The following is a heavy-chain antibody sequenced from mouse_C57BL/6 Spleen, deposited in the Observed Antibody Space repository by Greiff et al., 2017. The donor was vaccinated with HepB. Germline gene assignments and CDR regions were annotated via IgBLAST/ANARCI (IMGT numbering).Heavy chain of an antibody. D-gene: IGHD1-1*01. V-gene: IGHV5-16*01. J-gene: IGHJ2*01. CDR1: GFTFSDYY. Sequence: EVNVVESEGGLVQPGSSMKLSCTASGFTFSDYYMAWVRQVPEKGLEWVANINYDGSSTYYLDSLKSRFIISRDNAKNILYLQMSSLKSEDTATYYCARGGGNYYGSSPFDYWGQGTTLTVSS. CDR3: ARGGGNYYGSSPFDY. CDR2: INYDGSST.